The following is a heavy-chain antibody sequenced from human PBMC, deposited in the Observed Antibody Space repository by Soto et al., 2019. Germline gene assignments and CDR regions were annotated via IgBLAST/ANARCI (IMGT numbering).Heavy chain of an antibody. CDR2: IIPILGIA. J-gene: IGHJ4*02. V-gene: IGHV1-69*02. Sequence: SVKVSCKASGGTFSSYTISWVRQAPGQGLEWMGRIIPILGIANYAQKFQGRVTITAVKSTSTAYMELSSLRSEDTAVYYCLIQPSGYSSGWYGPYFDYWGQGTLVTVSS. CDR3: LIQPSGYSSGWYGPYFDY. D-gene: IGHD6-19*01. CDR1: GGTFSSYT.